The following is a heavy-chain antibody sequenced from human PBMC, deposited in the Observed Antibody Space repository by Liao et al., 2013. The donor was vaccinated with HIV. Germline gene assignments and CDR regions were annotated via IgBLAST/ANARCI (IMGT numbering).Heavy chain of an antibody. CDR3: ARVQWXPAPNWYSDL. V-gene: IGHV4-59*08. J-gene: IGHJ2*01. CDR1: GGAIYSYY. D-gene: IGHD1-26*01. CDR2: ISYTANT. Sequence: QLQLQESGPGLVKPSETLSLTCTVSGGAIYSYYWNWIRQPPGKGLEWIGYISYTANTNYNPSLKSRVSISADTSSNHVSLKLTSVTAADTAVYYCARVQWXPAPNWYSDLWGRGTLVIVSS.